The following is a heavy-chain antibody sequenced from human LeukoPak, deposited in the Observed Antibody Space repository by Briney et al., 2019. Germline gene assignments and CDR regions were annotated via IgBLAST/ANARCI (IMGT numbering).Heavy chain of an antibody. D-gene: IGHD2-2*01. CDR2: IEHRGSN. Sequence: SETLSLTCAVFGGSFSGYFWSWIRQPPGKGLEWIGKIEHRGSNNYNPSLKSRVTISVDTSNNHFSLKLSSVTDADTALYYCAREGYSSSTSCIYFYQWGQRTLVTVSS. CDR3: AREGYSSSTSCIYFYQ. J-gene: IGHJ4*02. V-gene: IGHV4-34*01. CDR1: GGSFSGYF.